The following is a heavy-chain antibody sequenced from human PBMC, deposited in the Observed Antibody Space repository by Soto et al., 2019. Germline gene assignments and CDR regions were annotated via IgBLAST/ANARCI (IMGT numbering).Heavy chain of an antibody. CDR2: IISILGIA. V-gene: IGHV1-69*02. CDR1: GGTFSSYT. D-gene: IGHD5-12*01. J-gene: IGHJ3*02. CDR3: ARATTEEYSGYDPFLNALDI. Sequence: SVKVSCKASGGTFSSYTISWVRQAPGQGLEWMGRIISILGIANYAQKFQGRVTITADKSTSTAYMELSSLRSEDTAVYYCARATTEEYSGYDPFLNALDIWGQETMVTLSS.